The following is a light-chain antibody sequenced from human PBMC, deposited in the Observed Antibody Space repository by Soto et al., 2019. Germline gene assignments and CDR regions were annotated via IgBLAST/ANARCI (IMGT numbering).Light chain of an antibody. Sequence: EIVLTQSPATLSLSPGERATLSCRASQSVTNYLAWYQQKPGQTPRLLIYDASNRATGISARFSGSGSGTDFTLTISSLEPEDFAVYYCQQRITWPITFGQGTRLEIK. CDR3: QQRITWPIT. J-gene: IGKJ5*01. CDR2: DAS. V-gene: IGKV3-11*01. CDR1: QSVTNY.